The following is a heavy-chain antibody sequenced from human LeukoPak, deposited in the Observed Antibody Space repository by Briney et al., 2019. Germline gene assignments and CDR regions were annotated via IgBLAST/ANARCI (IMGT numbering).Heavy chain of an antibody. V-gene: IGHV4-30-2*01. D-gene: IGHD3-22*01. CDR3: ARYYDSSGYYPSHFDY. CDR2: IYHSGST. J-gene: IGHJ4*02. Sequence: PSETLSLTCAVSGGSISSGGYSWSWIRQPPGKGLEWIGYIYHSGSTYYNPSLKSRVTISVDRSKNQFSLKLSSVTAADTAVYYCARYYDSSGYYPSHFDYWGQGTLVTVSS. CDR1: GGSISSGGYS.